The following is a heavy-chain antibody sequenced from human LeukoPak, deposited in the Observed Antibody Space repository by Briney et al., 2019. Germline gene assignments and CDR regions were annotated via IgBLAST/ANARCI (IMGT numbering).Heavy chain of an antibody. D-gene: IGHD3-22*01. V-gene: IGHV3-33*01. CDR1: GFTFSSYG. CDR2: IWYDGSNK. J-gene: IGHJ4*02. CDR3: AREGLGDSSGYYLGH. Sequence: GGSLRLSCAASGFTFSSYGMHWVRQAPGKGLGGVALIWYDGSNKYYADSVKGRFTISRDNSKNTLYLQMNSLRAEDTAVYYCAREGLGDSSGYYLGHWGQGTLVTVSS.